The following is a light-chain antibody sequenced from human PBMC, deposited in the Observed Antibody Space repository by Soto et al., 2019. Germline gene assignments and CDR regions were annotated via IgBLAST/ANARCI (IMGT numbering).Light chain of an antibody. J-gene: IGKJ3*01. Sequence: DIQLTQSPSFLSASVGDRVTITCRASQGINSYLGWYQQKPGKAPKLLIYAASTLQSGVPSRFSGSGSGTEFTLTISSLQPEDFATYSCQQLKSYPITFGPGTKVDI. CDR1: QGINSY. CDR2: AAS. CDR3: QQLKSYPIT. V-gene: IGKV1-9*01.